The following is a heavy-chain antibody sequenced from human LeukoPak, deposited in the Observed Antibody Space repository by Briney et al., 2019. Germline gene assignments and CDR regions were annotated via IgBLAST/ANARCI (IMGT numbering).Heavy chain of an antibody. CDR1: GGTFSSYA. V-gene: IGHV1-69*04. J-gene: IGHJ4*02. CDR3: AREGLVWFGESTESFFDY. CDR2: IIPIFGIA. Sequence: SVKVSCKASGGTFSSYAISWVRQAPGQGLEWMGRIIPIFGIANYAQKFQGRVTITADKSTSTAYMELSSLRSEDTAVYYCAREGLVWFGESTESFFDYWGQGTLVTVSS. D-gene: IGHD3-10*01.